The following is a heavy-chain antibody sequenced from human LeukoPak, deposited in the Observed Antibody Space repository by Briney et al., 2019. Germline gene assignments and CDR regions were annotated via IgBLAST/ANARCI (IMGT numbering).Heavy chain of an antibody. CDR3: AKDDTELYSSSWYDAFDI. CDR2: ISGSGGST. J-gene: IGHJ3*02. Sequence: GGSLRLSCAASGFTFSSYAMSWVRQAPGKGLEWVSAISGSGGSTYYADSVKGRFTISRDNSKNTLYLQMNSLRAEDTAVYYCAKDDTELYSSSWYDAFDIWGQGTMVTVSS. D-gene: IGHD6-13*01. V-gene: IGHV3-23*01. CDR1: GFTFSSYA.